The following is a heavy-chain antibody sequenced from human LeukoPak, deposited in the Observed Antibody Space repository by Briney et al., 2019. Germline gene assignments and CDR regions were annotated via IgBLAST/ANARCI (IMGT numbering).Heavy chain of an antibody. CDR2: ISGSGGST. CDR1: GFTFSSYA. J-gene: IGHJ4*02. V-gene: IGHV3-23*01. CDR3: AKDRNTMVRGVIKGFDY. D-gene: IGHD3-10*01. Sequence: GGSLRLSCAASGFTFSSYAMSWVRQAPGKGLEWVSAISGSGGSTYYADSVKGRFTISRDSSKNTLYLQMNSLRAEDTAVYYCAKDRNTMVRGVIKGFDYWGQGTLVTVSS.